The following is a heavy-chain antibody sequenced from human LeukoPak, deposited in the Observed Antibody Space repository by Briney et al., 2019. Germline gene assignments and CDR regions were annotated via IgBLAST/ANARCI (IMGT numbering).Heavy chain of an antibody. CDR2: ISSSGSTI. D-gene: IGHD1-26*01. CDR3: AREYSGSYLTGAFDY. J-gene: IGHJ4*02. V-gene: IGHV3-48*03. Sequence: GGSLRVSCAASGFTFSSYEVNWVRQAPGKGLEWVSYISSSGSTIYYADSVKGRFTISRDNAKNSLYLQMNSLRAEGTAVYYCAREYSGSYLTGAFDYWGQGTLVTVSS. CDR1: GFTFSSYE.